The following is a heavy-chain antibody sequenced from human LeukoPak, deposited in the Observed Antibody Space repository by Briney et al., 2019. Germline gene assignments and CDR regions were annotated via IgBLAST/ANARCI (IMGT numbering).Heavy chain of an antibody. CDR2: INHSGST. J-gene: IGHJ5*02. CDR3: ARGGVTTLVWFDP. Sequence: SETLSLTCAVYGGSFSGYYWSWIRPPPGKGLEWIGEINHSGSTNYNPSLKSRVTISVDTSKNQFSLKLSSVTAADTAVYYCARGGVTTLVWFDPWGEGTLVTVSS. CDR1: GGSFSGYY. D-gene: IGHD4-11*01. V-gene: IGHV4-34*01.